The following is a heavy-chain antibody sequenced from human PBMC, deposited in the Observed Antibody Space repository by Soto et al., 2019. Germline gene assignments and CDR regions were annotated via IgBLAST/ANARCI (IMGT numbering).Heavy chain of an antibody. CDR2: INPNSGDT. V-gene: IGHV1-2*02. CDR3: ARVRTYYDSSGCLDY. Sequence: ASVKVSCKASGYTFTGYFMHWVRQAPGQGLEWMGWINPNSGDTNYAQKFQGRVTMTRDMSSSTAYMELRRLTSDDTAVYYCARVRTYYDSSGCLDYWGQGTLVTVSS. CDR1: GYTFTGYF. J-gene: IGHJ4*02. D-gene: IGHD3-22*01.